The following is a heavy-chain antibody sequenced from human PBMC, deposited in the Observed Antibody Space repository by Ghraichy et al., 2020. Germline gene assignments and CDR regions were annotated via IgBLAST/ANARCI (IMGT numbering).Heavy chain of an antibody. Sequence: SETLSLTCTVSGGSISSYYWSWIRQPPGKGLEWIGYIYYSGSTNYNPSLKSRVTISVDTSKNQFSLKLSSVTAADTAVYYCARDAWFGDRYYYYYYMDVWGKGTTVTVSS. J-gene: IGHJ6*03. CDR1: GGSISSYY. CDR3: ARDAWFGDRYYYYYYMDV. D-gene: IGHD3-10*01. V-gene: IGHV4-59*01. CDR2: IYYSGST.